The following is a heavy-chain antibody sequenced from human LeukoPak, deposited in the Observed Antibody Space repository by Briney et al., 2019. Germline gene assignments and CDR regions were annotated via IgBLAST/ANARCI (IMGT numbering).Heavy chain of an antibody. V-gene: IGHV3-53*01. CDR2: IYDNGDT. CDR3: WGHSDSLTGYSFDY. D-gene: IGHD3-9*01. CDR1: GFTVTSNY. Sequence: GGTLRLSCAASGFTVTSNYMTWVRQAPGKGLEWVSIIYDNGDTYYADSVKGRFTVTRDSSKNTVSLEMNSLRVDDTAVYYCWGHSDSLTGYSFDYWGQGTLVSVSS. J-gene: IGHJ4*02.